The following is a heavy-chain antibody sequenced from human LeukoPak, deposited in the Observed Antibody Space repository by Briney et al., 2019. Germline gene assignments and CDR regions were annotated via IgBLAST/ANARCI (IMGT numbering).Heavy chain of an antibody. Sequence: GGSLRLSCAASGFTFSSYAMSWVRQAPGKGLEWVSAISGSGGSTYYADSVKGRFTISRDNSKNTLYLQMNSLRAEDTAVYYCAKDSLHAFFLTGDRNWPFDYWGQGTLVTVSS. CDR1: GFTFSSYA. V-gene: IGHV3-23*01. D-gene: IGHD7-27*01. J-gene: IGHJ4*02. CDR3: AKDSLHAFFLTGDRNWPFDY. CDR2: ISGSGGST.